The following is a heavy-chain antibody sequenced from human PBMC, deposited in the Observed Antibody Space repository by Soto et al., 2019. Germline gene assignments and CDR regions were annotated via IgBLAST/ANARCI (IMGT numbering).Heavy chain of an antibody. Sequence: GGSLRLSCAACGFTFSSYGMHWVRQAPGKGLEWVAVISYDGSNKYYADSVKGRFTISRDNSKNTLYLQMNSLRAEDTAVYYCAKSVRFLEWLLYRLDYYGMDVWGQGTTVTVSS. D-gene: IGHD3-3*01. CDR3: AKSVRFLEWLLYRLDYYGMDV. V-gene: IGHV3-30*18. CDR2: ISYDGSNK. CDR1: GFTFSSYG. J-gene: IGHJ6*02.